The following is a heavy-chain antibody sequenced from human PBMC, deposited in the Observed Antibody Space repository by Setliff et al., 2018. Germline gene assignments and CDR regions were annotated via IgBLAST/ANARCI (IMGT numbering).Heavy chain of an antibody. CDR2: ISWSGTTI. D-gene: IGHD5-12*01. V-gene: IGHV3-48*04. CDR1: GFIFSEYS. J-gene: IGHJ4*02. Sequence: GGSLRLSCVVSGFIFSEYSMNWVRQAPGKGLERVAYISWSGTTITYADSVKGRFTVSRDNAANSVSLRMSSLSPEDTAVYFCARDVLSYTAYHWLNFWGPGALVTVSS. CDR3: ARDVLSYTAYHWLNF.